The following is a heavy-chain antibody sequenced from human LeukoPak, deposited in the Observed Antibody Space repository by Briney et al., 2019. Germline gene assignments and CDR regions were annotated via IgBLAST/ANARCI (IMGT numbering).Heavy chain of an antibody. Sequence: PSETLSLTCTVSGGSISSSSYYWGWIRQPPGKGLEWIGSIYYSGSTYYNPSLKSRVTISVDTSKNQFSLKLSSVTAADTAVYYCASNAGLRYFDWYLDYWGQGTLVTVSS. D-gene: IGHD3-9*01. J-gene: IGHJ4*02. CDR1: GGSISSSSYY. CDR2: IYYSGST. CDR3: ASNAGLRYFDWYLDY. V-gene: IGHV4-39*07.